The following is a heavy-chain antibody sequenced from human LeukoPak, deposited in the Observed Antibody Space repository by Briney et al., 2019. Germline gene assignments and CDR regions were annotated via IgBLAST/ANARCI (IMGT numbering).Heavy chain of an antibody. CDR2: VFPGDSDT. J-gene: IGHJ4*02. V-gene: IGHV5-51*01. Sequence: GESLKISCKGSGYSFSSYWIGWVRQMPGKGLEWMGIVFPGDSDTRYSPSFQGQVTISADKSISTAYLQWSSLKASDTAMYYCARALRTGQGDYVPVLWGQGTLVTVSS. D-gene: IGHD4-17*01. CDR3: ARALRTGQGDYVPVL. CDR1: GYSFSSYW.